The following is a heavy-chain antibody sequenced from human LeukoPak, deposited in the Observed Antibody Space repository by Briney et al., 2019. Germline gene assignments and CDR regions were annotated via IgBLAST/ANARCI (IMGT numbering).Heavy chain of an antibody. D-gene: IGHD5-18*01. V-gene: IGHV3-23*01. Sequence: GGSLRLSCAASGLTFSSYAMSWVRQAPGKGLEWVSAISGSGGSTYYADSVKGRFTISRDNSKNTLYLQMNSLRAEDTAVYYCAKGRYSYGSSPVDYWGQGTLVTVSS. CDR1: GLTFSSYA. CDR2: ISGSGGST. CDR3: AKGRYSYGSSPVDY. J-gene: IGHJ4*02.